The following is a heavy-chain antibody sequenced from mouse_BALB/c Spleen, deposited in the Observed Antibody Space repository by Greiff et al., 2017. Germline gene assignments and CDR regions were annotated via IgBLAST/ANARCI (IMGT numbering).Heavy chain of an antibody. CDR2: IYPGDGDT. Sequence: QVQLQQSGAELVRPGSSVKLSCTASGYAFSSYWMYWVKQRPGQGLEWIGQIYPGDGDTNYNGKFKGKATLTADKSSSTDYMQRSSLTSEDSAVYCGAREVRAPNLDSRGQGTPLTVSS. CDR1: GYAFSSYW. CDR3: AREVRAPNLDS. V-gene: IGHV1-80*01. J-gene: IGHJ2*01. D-gene: IGHD3-1*01.